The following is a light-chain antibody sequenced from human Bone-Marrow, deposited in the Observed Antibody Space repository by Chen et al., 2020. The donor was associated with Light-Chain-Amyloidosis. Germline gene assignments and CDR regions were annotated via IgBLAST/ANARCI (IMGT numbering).Light chain of an antibody. CDR1: SSNIGSNS. CDR2: DND. Sequence: QSVLTQSPSVSAAPGQKVTISCSGSSSNIGSNSVSWYQQFPGTAPKVLIYDNDKRPSGIPDRFSGSKSGTSATLDITGLQTGDEADYYCGAWDGRLSAGVFGGGTKVTV. J-gene: IGLJ2*01. V-gene: IGLV1-51*01. CDR3: GAWDGRLSAGV.